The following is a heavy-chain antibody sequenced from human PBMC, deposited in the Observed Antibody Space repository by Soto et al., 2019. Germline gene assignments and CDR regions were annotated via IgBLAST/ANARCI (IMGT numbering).Heavy chain of an antibody. CDR3: ASGNYYDSSGYYYEMFDY. CDR2: IYYSGST. D-gene: IGHD3-22*01. CDR1: GGSISSGGYY. J-gene: IGHJ4*02. Sequence: PSETLSLTCTVSGGSISSGGYYWSWIRQHPGKGLEWIGYIYYSGSTYYNPSLKSRVTISVDTSKNQFSLKLSSVTAADTAVYYCASGNYYDSSGYYYEMFDYWGQGTLVTVSS. V-gene: IGHV4-31*08.